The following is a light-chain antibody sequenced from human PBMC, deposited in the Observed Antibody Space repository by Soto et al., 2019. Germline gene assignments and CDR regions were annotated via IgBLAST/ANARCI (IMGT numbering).Light chain of an antibody. CDR1: QSISSW. J-gene: IGKJ5*01. CDR3: QQRSNYPIT. V-gene: IGKV1-5*01. Sequence: DIQMTQSPSTLSSSVGDRVTITCRASQSISSWLAWFQQKPGKAPKLLMYDASSLESGVPSRFRGSGSGTEFTLTISSLEPEDFEVYYCQQRSNYPITFGQGTRLEI. CDR2: DAS.